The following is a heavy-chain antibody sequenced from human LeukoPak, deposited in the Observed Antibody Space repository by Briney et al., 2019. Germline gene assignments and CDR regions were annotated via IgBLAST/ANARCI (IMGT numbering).Heavy chain of an antibody. Sequence: GGSLRLSCAASGFTFSNYWMHWVRQAPGKGLVWVSRINSDGINTGYADSVKGRFTISRDNAKNTLNLQMNSLRAWDTAVYYCARDLGQYYDTSDNWFDPWGQGTLVTVSS. CDR3: ARDLGQYYDTSDNWFDP. CDR1: GFTFSNYW. V-gene: IGHV3-74*01. CDR2: INSDGINT. J-gene: IGHJ5*02. D-gene: IGHD3-22*01.